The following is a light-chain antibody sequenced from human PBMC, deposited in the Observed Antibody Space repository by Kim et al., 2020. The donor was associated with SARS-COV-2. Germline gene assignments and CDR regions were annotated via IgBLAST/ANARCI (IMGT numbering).Light chain of an antibody. CDR3: QQSHTTPPT. CDR1: QSITRY. V-gene: IGKV1-39*01. J-gene: IGKJ4*01. Sequence: ASVGDRVTITCRASQSITRYLNWYQQKPGKAPKLLIYAASSLQSEVPSRFSGSGSGTDFTLTITSLQPEDFATYYCQQSHTTPPTFGGGTKVDIK. CDR2: AAS.